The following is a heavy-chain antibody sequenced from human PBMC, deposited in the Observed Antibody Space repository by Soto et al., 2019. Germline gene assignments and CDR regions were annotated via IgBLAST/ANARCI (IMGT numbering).Heavy chain of an antibody. CDR3: ARVLGTGGYYGMDV. D-gene: IGHD2-8*02. CDR2: INPNSGGT. J-gene: IGHJ6*02. Sequence: ASVKVSCKASGYTFTGYYMHWVRQAPGQWLEWMGWINPNSGGTNYAQKFQGWVTMTRDTSISTAYMELSRLRSDDTAVYYCARVLGTGGYYGMDVWGQGTTVTVSS. CDR1: GYTFTGYY. V-gene: IGHV1-2*04.